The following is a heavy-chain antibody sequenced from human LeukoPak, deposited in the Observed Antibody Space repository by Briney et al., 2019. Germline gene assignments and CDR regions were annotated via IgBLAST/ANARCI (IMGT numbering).Heavy chain of an antibody. CDR1: GGSISSSSYY. V-gene: IGHV4-39*01. Sequence: SETLSLTCTVSGGSISSSSYYWGWIRQPPGKGLEWIGSIYYSGSTYYNPSLKSRVTISVDTSKNQFSLKLSSVTAADTAVYYCARHDAVAATGTLFDPWGQGTLVTASS. CDR2: IYYSGST. D-gene: IGHD6-19*01. J-gene: IGHJ5*02. CDR3: ARHDAVAATGTLFDP.